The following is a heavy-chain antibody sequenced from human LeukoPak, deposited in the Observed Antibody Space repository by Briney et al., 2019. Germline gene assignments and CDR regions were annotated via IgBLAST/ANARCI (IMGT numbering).Heavy chain of an antibody. D-gene: IGHD3-16*02. CDR2: MNPNSGNT. CDR1: GYTFTSYD. Sequence: ASVKVSCKASGYTFTSYDINWVRQATGQGLEWMGWMNPNSGNTGYAQKFQGRVTMTRNTSISTAYMELSSLRSEDTAVYYCARGRKPYYDYVWGSYRTASYYMDVWGKGTTVTISS. CDR3: ARGRKPYYDYVWGSYRTASYYMDV. J-gene: IGHJ6*03. V-gene: IGHV1-8*01.